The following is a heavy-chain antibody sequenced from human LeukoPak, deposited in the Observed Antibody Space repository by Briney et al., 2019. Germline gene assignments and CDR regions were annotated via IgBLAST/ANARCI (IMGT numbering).Heavy chain of an antibody. CDR2: IIDTGST. CDR1: GDSIRTYY. CDR3: ATHYGGDGGDAFDI. D-gene: IGHD4-23*01. Sequence: SETLSLTCSVSGDSIRTYYWSWIRQPPGKGLEWIGYIIDTGSTNYKPSLKTRLTMSVDVSKNQISLKLSSVTAADTAVYYCATHYGGDGGDAFDIWGQGTMVTVSS. J-gene: IGHJ3*02. V-gene: IGHV4-59*12.